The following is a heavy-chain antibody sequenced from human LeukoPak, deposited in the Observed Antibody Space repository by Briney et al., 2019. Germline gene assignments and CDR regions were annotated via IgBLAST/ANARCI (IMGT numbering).Heavy chain of an antibody. D-gene: IGHD3-10*01. CDR3: ARGVVWGVIVTTGAVID. CDR1: GFTFSSYA. Sequence: GGSLRLSCAASGFTFSSYAMHWVRQAPGKGLEWVAVISYHGSNKYYADSVKGRFTISRDNSKNTLYLQMNSLRAEDTAVYYCARGVVWGVIVTTGAVIDWGQGTLVTVSS. J-gene: IGHJ4*02. CDR2: ISYHGSNK. V-gene: IGHV3-30-3*01.